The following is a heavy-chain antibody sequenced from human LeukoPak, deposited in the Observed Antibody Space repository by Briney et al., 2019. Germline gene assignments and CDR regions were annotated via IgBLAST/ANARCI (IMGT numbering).Heavy chain of an antibody. Sequence: SETLSLTCTVSGGSISSSSYYWGWIRQPPGKGLEWIGSIYYSGSTYYNPSLKSRVTISVDTSKNQFSLKLSSVTAADTAVYYCARGSIYDSWSGYYGGGYYFDYWGQGTLVTVSS. CDR2: IYYSGST. J-gene: IGHJ4*02. CDR3: ARGSIYDSWSGYYGGGYYFDY. D-gene: IGHD3-3*01. CDR1: GGSISSSSYY. V-gene: IGHV4-39*01.